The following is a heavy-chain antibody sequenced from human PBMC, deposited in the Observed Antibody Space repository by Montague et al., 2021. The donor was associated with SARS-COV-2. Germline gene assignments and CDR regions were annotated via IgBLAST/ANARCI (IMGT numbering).Heavy chain of an antibody. CDR1: GGPISAGYY. D-gene: IGHD6-19*01. J-gene: IGHJ6*02. CDR3: ASAIAVADTHYYYYGMDV. Sequence: SLSLTCTVSGGPISAGYYWTWIRQIPGKGLEWIGYIYYSGSTYYNPSLKSRVIMSIDTSKHQFSLKVSSVTAADTATYFCASAIAVADTHYYYYGMDVWGRGTTVTVSS. V-gene: IGHV4-31*03. CDR2: IYYSGST.